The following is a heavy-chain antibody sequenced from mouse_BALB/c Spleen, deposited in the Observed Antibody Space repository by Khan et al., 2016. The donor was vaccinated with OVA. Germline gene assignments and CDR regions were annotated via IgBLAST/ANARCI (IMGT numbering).Heavy chain of an antibody. CDR1: GCSITSDYA. J-gene: IGHJ2*01. D-gene: IGHD1-1*01. V-gene: IGHV3-2*02. CDR3: ARIYGGDFDY. Sequence: EVQLQESGPGLVKPSQSLSLTCTVTGCSITSDYAWNWIRQFPGNKLEWMGYISYNGNTKYNPSLKSRISITRDTSKNQFFLQLNSVTPEDTATYYCARIYGGDFDYWGQGTTLTVSS. CDR2: ISYNGNT.